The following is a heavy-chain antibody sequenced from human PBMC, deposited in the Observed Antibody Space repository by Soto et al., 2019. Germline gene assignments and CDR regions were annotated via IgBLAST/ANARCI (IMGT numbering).Heavy chain of an antibody. V-gene: IGHV4-59*08. CDR3: VRQGIGNIHGLVDV. D-gene: IGHD3-10*01. CDR2: VYKTGGT. Sequence: QVQPQESGPGLVKPSETLSLTCTVSSDSTNNQNWGWIRQTPGKGLEWIGYVYKTGGTGYNPSLESRVSISMDTSTRQLSLKLSSVTAADTAVYYCVRQGIGNIHGLVDVWGQGTTVTVSS. CDR1: SDSTNNQN. J-gene: IGHJ6*02.